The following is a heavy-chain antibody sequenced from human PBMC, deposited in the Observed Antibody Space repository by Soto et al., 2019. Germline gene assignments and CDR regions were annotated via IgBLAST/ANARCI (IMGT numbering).Heavy chain of an antibody. CDR3: AIAGYSGYAVDY. V-gene: IGHV4-59*01. Sequence: SEILSLTCTVSGGSISSYYWSWIRQPPGKGLEWIGYIYYSGSTNYNPSLKSRVTISVDTSKNQFSLKLSSVTAADTAVYYCAIAGYSGYAVDYWGQGTLVTVSS. J-gene: IGHJ4*02. D-gene: IGHD5-12*01. CDR2: IYYSGST. CDR1: GGSISSYY.